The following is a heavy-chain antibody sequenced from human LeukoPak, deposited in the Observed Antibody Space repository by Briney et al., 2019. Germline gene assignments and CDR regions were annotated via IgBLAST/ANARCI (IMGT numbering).Heavy chain of an antibody. CDR1: GGTFISYA. J-gene: IGHJ4*02. V-gene: IGHV1-69*05. Sequence: ASVKVSCKASGGTFISYAISWVRQAPGQGLEWMGGIIPIFGTANYAQKFQGRVTITTDESTSTAYMELSSLRSEDTAVYYCARGDGYNYFDYWGQGTLVTVSS. CDR3: ARGDGYNYFDY. D-gene: IGHD5-24*01. CDR2: IIPIFGTA.